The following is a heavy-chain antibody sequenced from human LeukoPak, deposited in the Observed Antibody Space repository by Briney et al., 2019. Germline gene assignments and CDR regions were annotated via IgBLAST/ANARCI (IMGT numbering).Heavy chain of an antibody. CDR2: MNPNSGNT. V-gene: IGHV1-8*01. Sequence: ASVKVSCKASGYTFTSYDINRVRQATGQGLEWMGWMNPNSGNTGYAQKFQGRVTMTRNTSISTAYMELSSLRSEDTAVYYCARGAPQYCSSTSCLYGYYYYYGMDVWGQGTTVTVSS. D-gene: IGHD2-2*01. CDR3: ARGAPQYCSSTSCLYGYYYYYGMDV. J-gene: IGHJ6*02. CDR1: GYTFTSYD.